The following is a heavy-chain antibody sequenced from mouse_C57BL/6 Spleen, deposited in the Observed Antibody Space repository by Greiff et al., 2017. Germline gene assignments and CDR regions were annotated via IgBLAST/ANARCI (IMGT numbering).Heavy chain of an antibody. CDR1: GYTFTSYW. D-gene: IGHD3-2*02. CDR2: IDPSDSYT. Sequence: QVQLQQPGAELVMPGASVKLSCKASGYTFTSYWMHWVKQRPGQGLEWIGEIDPSDSYTNYNQKFKGKSTLTVDKSSSTAYMQLSSLTSEDSAVYYCARGGGSAWFAYWGQGTLVTVSA. CDR3: ARGGGSAWFAY. V-gene: IGHV1-69*01. J-gene: IGHJ3*01.